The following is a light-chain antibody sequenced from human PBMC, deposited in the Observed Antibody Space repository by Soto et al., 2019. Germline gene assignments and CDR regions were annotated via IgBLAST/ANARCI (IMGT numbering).Light chain of an antibody. CDR2: EVS. Sequence: QSALTQPASVSGSPGQSITISCTGTSSDVGGYNYVSWYQQHPGKAPKLIIYEVSNRPSGVSNRFSGSKSGSTASLTISGLQAEDEADYYCSSYTTSSTGVFGGGTKLTVL. CDR3: SSYTTSSTGV. CDR1: SSDVGGYNY. J-gene: IGLJ3*02. V-gene: IGLV2-14*01.